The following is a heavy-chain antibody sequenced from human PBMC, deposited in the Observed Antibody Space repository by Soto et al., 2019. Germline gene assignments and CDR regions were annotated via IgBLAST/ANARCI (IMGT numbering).Heavy chain of an antibody. D-gene: IGHD2-8*01. V-gene: IGHV4-59*01. CDR2: MYYTGST. CDR3: ARGYCGTNGCHNWFDP. CDR1: GGSITSYY. J-gene: IGHJ5*02. Sequence: QVQLQESGPGLVKPSETLSLTCTVSGGSITSYYWNWICQPPGKGLEWIGYMYYTGSTHYNPSLKSRVSISVETSKHQVSLKLNSVTAADTAVYYCARGYCGTNGCHNWFDPWGQGTLVTVSS.